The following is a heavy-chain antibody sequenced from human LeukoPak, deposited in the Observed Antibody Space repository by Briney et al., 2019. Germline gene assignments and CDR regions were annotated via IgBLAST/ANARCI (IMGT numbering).Heavy chain of an antibody. J-gene: IGHJ4*02. CDR2: INHSGST. Sequence: SETLSLTCAVYGGSFSGYYWSWIRQPPGKGLEWIGEINHSGSTNYNPSLKSRVTISVDTSKNQFSLKLSSVTAADTAVYYCAREYRSGGSCYRGRFDYWGQGTLVTVSS. CDR1: GGSFSGYY. CDR3: AREYRSGGSCYRGRFDY. D-gene: IGHD2-15*01. V-gene: IGHV4-34*01.